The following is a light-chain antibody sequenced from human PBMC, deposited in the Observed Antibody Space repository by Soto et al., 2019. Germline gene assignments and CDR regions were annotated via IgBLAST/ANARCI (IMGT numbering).Light chain of an antibody. CDR3: FSCAGSTYV. CDR2: EVS. CDR1: SSDIGGYKY. J-gene: IGLJ1*01. V-gene: IGLV2-23*02. Sequence: QSVLTQPASVSGSPGQSITISCTGTSSDIGGYKYVSWYQQYPGKAPKLIIFEVSNRPSGVSNRFSGSNSGNTASLTISGLQAEDEADYYCFSCAGSTYVFGTGTKVTVL.